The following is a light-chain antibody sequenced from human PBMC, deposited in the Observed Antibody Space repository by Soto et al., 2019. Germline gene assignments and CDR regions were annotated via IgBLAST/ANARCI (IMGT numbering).Light chain of an antibody. J-gene: IGLJ1*01. CDR2: SNN. CDR1: SCNIGSNT. Sequence: QSVLTQPPSASGTPGQRVTISCSGSSCNIGSNTVNWYQQLPGTAPKLLIYSNNQRPSGVPDRFSGSKSGTSASLAISGLQSEDEADYYCAAWDDSLNGVFVFGTGNKVTVL. V-gene: IGLV1-44*01. CDR3: AAWDDSLNGVFV.